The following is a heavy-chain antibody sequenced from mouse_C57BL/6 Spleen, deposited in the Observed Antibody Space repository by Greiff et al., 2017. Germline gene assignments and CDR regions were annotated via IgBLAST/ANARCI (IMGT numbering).Heavy chain of an antibody. J-gene: IGHJ1*03. CDR3: VYYDYDWYFDV. V-gene: IGHV1-82*01. D-gene: IGHD2-4*01. CDR1: GYAFSSSW. Sequence: QVQLQQSGPELVKPGASVKISCKASGYAFSSSWMYWVKQRPGKGLEWIGRIYPGDGDTNYNGKFKGKATLTADKSSSTAYMQLSSLTSEDSAVYFCVYYDYDWYFDVWGTGTTVTVSS. CDR2: IYPGDGDT.